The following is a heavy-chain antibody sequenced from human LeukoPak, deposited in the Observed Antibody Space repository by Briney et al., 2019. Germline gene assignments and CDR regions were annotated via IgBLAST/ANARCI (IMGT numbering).Heavy chain of an antibody. Sequence: SETLTLTCTVSGDSIINYFWSWIRQPPGKGLEWIAYINSTGSTNYNPALKSRVNISIDNSQNQFYLKLNSVSAADTAVYFCARFPPFDLAGSQWFDSWGQGTLVSVCS. CDR3: ARFPPFDLAGSQWFDS. V-gene: IGHV4-59*01. CDR1: GDSIINYF. J-gene: IGHJ5*01. CDR2: INSTGST. D-gene: IGHD6-19*01.